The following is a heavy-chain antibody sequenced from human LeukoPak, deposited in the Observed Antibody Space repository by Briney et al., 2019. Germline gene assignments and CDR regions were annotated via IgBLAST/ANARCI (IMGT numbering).Heavy chain of an antibody. CDR1: GFPFSSYS. CDR3: AKERSGGWPFDY. D-gene: IGHD6-19*01. CDR2: IKPDGTTK. Sequence: GGSLRLSCAASGFPFSSYSMTWVRQAPGKGLEWVANIKPDGTTKFYVDSVKGRFTISRDNALNSLYLQMNSLRAEDTAIYYCAKERSGGWPFDYWGQGTLVTVSS. V-gene: IGHV3-7*03. J-gene: IGHJ4*02.